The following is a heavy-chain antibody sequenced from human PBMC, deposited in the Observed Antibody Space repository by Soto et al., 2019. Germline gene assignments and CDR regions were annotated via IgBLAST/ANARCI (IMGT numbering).Heavy chain of an antibody. V-gene: IGHV1-46*01. CDR2: INPSGGST. J-gene: IGHJ3*02. D-gene: IGHD4-4*01. Sequence: ASVKVSCKASGYTFTSYYMHWVRQAPGQGLEWMGIINPSGGSTSCAQKFQGRVTMTTDTSTSTVYMELSSLRSEDTAVYYCARAGLPYSKRFAFDIWRQGTMV. CDR3: ARAGLPYSKRFAFDI. CDR1: GYTFTSYY.